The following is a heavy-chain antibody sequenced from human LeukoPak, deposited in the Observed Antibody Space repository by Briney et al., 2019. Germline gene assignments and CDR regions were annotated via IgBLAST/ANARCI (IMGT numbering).Heavy chain of an antibody. CDR3: ARRAYSGSYYESSDY. Sequence: GESLKISCKGSGYSFTTYWIGWVRQMPGKGLEWMGIIYPGDSDTRYSPSFQGQVTTSADKSISTAYLQWSSLKASDTAMYYCARRAYSGSYYESSDYWGQGTLVTVSS. D-gene: IGHD1-26*01. CDR2: IYPGDSDT. V-gene: IGHV5-51*01. CDR1: GYSFTTYW. J-gene: IGHJ4*02.